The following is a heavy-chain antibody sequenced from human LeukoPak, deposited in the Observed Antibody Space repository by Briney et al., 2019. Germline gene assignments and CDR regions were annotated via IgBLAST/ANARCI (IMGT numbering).Heavy chain of an antibody. Sequence: SETLSLTCAVYGGSFSGYYWSWIRQPPGKGLEWIGEINHSGSTNYNPSLKSRVTISVDTSKNQFSLKLSSVTAADTAVYYCARLFLYDSSYFDYWGQGTLVTVSS. CDR2: INHSGST. D-gene: IGHD3-22*01. V-gene: IGHV4-34*01. J-gene: IGHJ4*02. CDR3: ARLFLYDSSYFDY. CDR1: GGSFSGYY.